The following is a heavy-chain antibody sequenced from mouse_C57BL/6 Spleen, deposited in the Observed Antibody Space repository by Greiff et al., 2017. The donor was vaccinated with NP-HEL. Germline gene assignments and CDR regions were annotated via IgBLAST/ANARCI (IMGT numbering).Heavy chain of an antibody. D-gene: IGHD6-1*01. J-gene: IGHJ2*01. CDR1: GFTFSDYG. CDR2: ISNLAYSI. V-gene: IGHV5-15*01. Sequence: EVKLMESGGGLVQPGGSLKLSCAASGFTFSDYGMAWVRQSPRKGPEWVAFISNLAYSIYYADTVTGRFTISRENAKNTLYLEMSSLRSEDTAMYYCARRGNASYYFDYWGQGTTLTVSS. CDR3: ARRGNASYYFDY.